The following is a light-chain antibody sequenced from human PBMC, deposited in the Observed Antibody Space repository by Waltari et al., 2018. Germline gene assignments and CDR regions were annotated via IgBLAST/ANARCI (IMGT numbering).Light chain of an antibody. CDR3: SAWDDSLSALL. CDR1: SSNIGNNY. J-gene: IGLJ2*01. V-gene: IGLV1-47*01. Sequence: QSVLTQPPTASGHPGQSVTISCAGSSSNIGNNYVYWYQHLPGTAPKLPIYRNDQRPSVVPDRFSGSKSGTSASLAISGLRSEDEAEYYCSAWDDSLSALLFGGGTKLTVL. CDR2: RND.